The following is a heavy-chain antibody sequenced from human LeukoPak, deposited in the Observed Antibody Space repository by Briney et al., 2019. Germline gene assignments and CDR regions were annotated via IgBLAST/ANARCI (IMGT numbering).Heavy chain of an antibody. J-gene: IGHJ6*03. V-gene: IGHV1-69*05. CDR3: ARDHWGWLQPYYYYYYMDV. CDR1: GGTFSSYA. D-gene: IGHD5-24*01. CDR2: IIPIFGTA. Sequence: SVKVSCKASGGTFSSYAISWVRQAPGQGLEWMGGIIPIFGTANYAQKFQGRVTITTDESTSTAYMELSGLRSEDTAVYYCARDHWGWLQPYYYYYYMDVWGKGTTVTVSS.